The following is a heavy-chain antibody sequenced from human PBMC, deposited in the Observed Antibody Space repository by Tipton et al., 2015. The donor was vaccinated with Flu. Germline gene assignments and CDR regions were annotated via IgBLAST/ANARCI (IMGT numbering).Heavy chain of an antibody. Sequence: TLSLTCSVSGYSIRRTYYWGWVRRPPGKGLEWLGNIPRSGNTYYNSSLKSRVTISLDKSKNQFSLRLVSRTATDTAVYYCARRAYSNYVSEPKNWFDPWGQGILVTVSS. D-gene: IGHD4-11*01. J-gene: IGHJ5*02. CDR3: ARRAYSNYVSEPKNWFDP. CDR1: GYSIRRTYY. CDR2: IPRSGNT. V-gene: IGHV4-38-2*01.